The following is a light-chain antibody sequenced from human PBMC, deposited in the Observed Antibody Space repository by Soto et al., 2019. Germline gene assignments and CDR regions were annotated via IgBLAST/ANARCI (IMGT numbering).Light chain of an antibody. CDR2: RDT. V-gene: IGLV3-9*01. CDR3: QVWDTNTVL. J-gene: IGLJ2*01. CDR1: YIGSKN. Sequence: SSELTQPLSVSVALGQTARITCGGNYIGSKNVHWYQQKPGQAPLLVIYRDTNRPSGIPERFSGSNSGNTATLTISRAQAGDEADYYCQVWDTNTVLFGGGTKLTVL.